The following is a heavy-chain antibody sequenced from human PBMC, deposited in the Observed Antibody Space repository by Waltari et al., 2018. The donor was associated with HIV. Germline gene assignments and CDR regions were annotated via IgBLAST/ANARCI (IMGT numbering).Heavy chain of an antibody. CDR3: YGDYGY. CDR2: INPSGST. CDR1: GGSISSDSAY. J-gene: IGHJ4*02. V-gene: IGHV4-61*02. D-gene: IGHD4-17*01. Sequence: ESGPGLVKPSQTLSLTCTVSGGSISSDSAYWNWIRQPAGKGLEWIGRINPSGSTNYNPSLKSRLTISLDTSRNQFSLRLSSVTAADTAVYYCYGDYGYWGQGILVTVSS.